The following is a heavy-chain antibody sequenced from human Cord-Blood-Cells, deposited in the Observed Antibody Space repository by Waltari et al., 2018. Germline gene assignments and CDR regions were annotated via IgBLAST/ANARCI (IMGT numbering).Heavy chain of an antibody. D-gene: IGHD6-13*01. CDR2: INHSGST. J-gene: IGHJ4*02. Sequence: QVQLQQWGAGLLKPSATLSLPCAVYGGSFSGYYWSWIRQPPGKGLEWIGEINHSGSTNYNPSLKSRVTISVDTSKNQFSLKLSSVTAADTAVYYCARHAWDSSTFFDYWGQGTLVTVSS. V-gene: IGHV4-34*01. CDR1: GGSFSGYY. CDR3: ARHAWDSSTFFDY.